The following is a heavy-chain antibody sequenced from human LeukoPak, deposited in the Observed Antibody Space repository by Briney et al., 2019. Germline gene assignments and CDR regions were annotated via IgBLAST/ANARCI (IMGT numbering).Heavy chain of an antibody. CDR1: GGSLSSSSYY. J-gene: IGHJ6*02. V-gene: IGHV4-39*01. Sequence: SETLSLTCTVSGGSLSSSSYYWGWIRQPPGKGLEWIGSIYYSGSTYYNPSLKSRVTISVDTSKNQFSLKLSSVTAADTAVYYCARHEPSKNYYYYGMDVWGQGTTVTVSS. CDR2: IYYSGST. CDR3: ARHEPSKNYYYYGMDV.